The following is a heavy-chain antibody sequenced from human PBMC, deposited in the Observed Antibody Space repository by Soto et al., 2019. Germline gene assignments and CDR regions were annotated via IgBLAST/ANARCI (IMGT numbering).Heavy chain of an antibody. V-gene: IGHV3-30*18. CDR1: GFTFSSYG. Sequence: GGSLRLSCAASGFTFSSYGMHWVRQAPGKGLEWVAVISYDGSNKYYADSVKGRFTISRDNSKNTLYPQMNSLRAEDTAVYYCAKEGSGSYYLYYYYYGMDVWGQGTTVTVSS. CDR3: AKEGSGSYYLYYYYYGMDV. D-gene: IGHD1-26*01. J-gene: IGHJ6*02. CDR2: ISYDGSNK.